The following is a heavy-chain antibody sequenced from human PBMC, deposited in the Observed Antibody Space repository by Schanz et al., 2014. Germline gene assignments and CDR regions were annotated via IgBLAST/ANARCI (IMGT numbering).Heavy chain of an antibody. CDR1: GYAFTTYG. D-gene: IGHD3-10*01. CDR3: ARGRGFYDY. J-gene: IGHJ4*02. CDR2: ISTFRNEDT. V-gene: IGHV1-18*01. Sequence: QGQLVQSGAEVKKPGASVRVSCKVSGYAFTTYGISWVRQAPGQGPEFMGWISTFRNEDTNSAQRFQGRLTMTTDTSTSTAYMELRSLRSDDTAVHYCARGRGFYDYWGQGTLVTVSS.